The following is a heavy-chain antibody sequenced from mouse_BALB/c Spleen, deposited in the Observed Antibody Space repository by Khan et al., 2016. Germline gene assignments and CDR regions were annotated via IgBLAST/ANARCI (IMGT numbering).Heavy chain of an antibody. CDR1: GFSLTSYG. J-gene: IGHJ1*01. CDR3: TKDDGYFDV. D-gene: IGHD2-3*01. Sequence: QVQLKQSGPGLVQPSQSLSITCTVSGFSLTSYGVHWVRQSPGKGLEWLGVIWSGGSTDYNAAFISRLSISKDNSKIQVFFNMNSLQANDTAIYYCTKDDGYFDVWGAGTTVTVSS. V-gene: IGHV2-2*02. CDR2: IWSGGST.